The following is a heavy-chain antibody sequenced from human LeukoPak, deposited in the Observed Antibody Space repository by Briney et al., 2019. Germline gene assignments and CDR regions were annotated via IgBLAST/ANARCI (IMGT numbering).Heavy chain of an antibody. D-gene: IGHD5-24*01. CDR3: VGDGRDGYNIYFHH. CDR2: ISGNGGST. J-gene: IGHJ1*01. Sequence: GGSLRLSCSASGFTFSTYAMHWVRQAPGKGLEYVSVISGNGGSTSYADSVKGRFITSRDNSKNTVYLQMSSLRAEDTAIYYCVGDGRDGYNIYFHHWGQGTLVTASS. V-gene: IGHV3-64D*06. CDR1: GFTFSTYA.